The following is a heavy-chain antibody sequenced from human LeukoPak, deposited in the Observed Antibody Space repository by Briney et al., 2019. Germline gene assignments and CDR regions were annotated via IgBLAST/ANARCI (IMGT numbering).Heavy chain of an antibody. CDR3: AKDLTKGYSYGYGMDY. CDR1: GFTFSSYG. J-gene: IGHJ4*02. Sequence: GGSLRLSCAASGFTFSSYGMHWVRQAPGKGLEWVAVISYDGSNKYYADSVKGRFTISRDNSKNTLYLQMNSLRAEDTAVYYCAKDLTKGYSYGYGMDYWGQGTLVTVSS. D-gene: IGHD5-18*01. V-gene: IGHV3-30*18. CDR2: ISYDGSNK.